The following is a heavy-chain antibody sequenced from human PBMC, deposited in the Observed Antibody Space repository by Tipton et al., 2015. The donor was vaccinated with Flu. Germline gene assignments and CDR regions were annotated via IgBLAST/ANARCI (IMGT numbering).Heavy chain of an antibody. CDR3: AREGGVLVSDIDAFDI. J-gene: IGHJ3*02. CDR1: GFTFSSYG. CDR2: ISYNGKNT. D-gene: IGHD2-8*02. Sequence: RSLRLSCAASGFTFSSYGMHWLRQAAGKGLEWLSFISYNGKNTYYADSVRGRFTISRDSSKNTLYLQIDSLQTEDTAVYYCAREGGVLVSDIDAFDIWGQGTMVTVSS. V-gene: IGHV3-30*03.